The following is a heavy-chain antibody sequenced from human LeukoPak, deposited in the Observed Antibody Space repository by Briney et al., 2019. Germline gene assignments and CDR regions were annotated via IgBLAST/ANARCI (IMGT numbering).Heavy chain of an antibody. V-gene: IGHV4-38-2*01. CDR3: ARGISGRTMVRGVIHYYYMDV. J-gene: IGHJ6*03. Sequence: WETLFLTCAVSGYSISSGYYWGWIRQPPGKGLEWIGRIYHSGSTYYNPSLKSRVTISVDTSKNQFSLKLSSVTAADTAVYYCARGISGRTMVRGVIHYYYMDVWGKGTTVTVSS. CDR2: IYHSGST. D-gene: IGHD3-10*01. CDR1: GYSISSGYY.